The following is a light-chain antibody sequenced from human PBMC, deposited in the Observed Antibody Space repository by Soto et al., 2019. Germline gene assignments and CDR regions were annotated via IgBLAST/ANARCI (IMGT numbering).Light chain of an antibody. CDR2: EVN. CDR3: GSSAGSSKV. Sequence: QSVLTQPPSASGHPGPSVAISCSGTSSDVGGYNYISCYQLHPCEAPILVIYEVNKRPSGVPDSFSGSKSSDTASLTGSGLQAEEEADYYFGSSAGSSKVFGTGNKGTGL. CDR1: SSDVGGYNY. V-gene: IGLV2-8*01. J-gene: IGLJ1*01.